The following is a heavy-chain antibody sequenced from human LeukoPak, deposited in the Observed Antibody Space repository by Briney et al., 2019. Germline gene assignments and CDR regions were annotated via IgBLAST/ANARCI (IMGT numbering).Heavy chain of an antibody. Sequence: ASVKVSCKSSGCTLTSYYMYWVRQAPGQGLEWMGIINPSGGSTSYAQKFQGRVTMTRDTSTSTVYMELSSLRSEDTAVYYCARDSGMVRGTVDYWGQGTLVTVSS. D-gene: IGHD3-10*01. CDR2: INPSGGST. CDR1: GCTLTSYY. V-gene: IGHV1-46*01. J-gene: IGHJ4*02. CDR3: ARDSGMVRGTVDY.